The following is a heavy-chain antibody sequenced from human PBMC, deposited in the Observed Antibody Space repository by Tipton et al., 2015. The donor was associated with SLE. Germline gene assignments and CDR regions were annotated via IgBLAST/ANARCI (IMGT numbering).Heavy chain of an antibody. Sequence: SLRLSCAASGFTFSSYWMSWVRQAPGKGLEWVANIKQDGSEKYYVDSVKGRFTISRDNAKNSLYLQMNSLRAEDTAVYYCAKDIRFLEWVHWGQGTLVTVSS. D-gene: IGHD3-3*01. CDR1: GFTFSSYW. CDR2: IKQDGSEK. CDR3: AKDIRFLEWVH. V-gene: IGHV3-7*01. J-gene: IGHJ4*02.